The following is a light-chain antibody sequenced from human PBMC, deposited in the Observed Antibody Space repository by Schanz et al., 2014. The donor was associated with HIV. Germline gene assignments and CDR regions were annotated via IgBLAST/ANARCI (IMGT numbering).Light chain of an antibody. Sequence: EIVLTQSPGSLSLSPGERATLSCGASPRLSSSYLAWYQQKRDQPPRLVIYATSTRAAGIPDRFSGTGSGTDFTLTISSLEPEDFAVYYCQSYAGSFGPGTKVD. J-gene: IGKJ3*01. CDR1: PRLSSSY. V-gene: IGKV3-20*01. CDR3: QSYAGS. CDR2: ATS.